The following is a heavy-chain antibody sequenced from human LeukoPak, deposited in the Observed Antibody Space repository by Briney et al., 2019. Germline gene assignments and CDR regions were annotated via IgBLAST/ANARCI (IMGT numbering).Heavy chain of an antibody. CDR2: ISYDGSNK. J-gene: IGHJ6*03. V-gene: IGHV3-30*01. D-gene: IGHD3/OR15-3a*01. Sequence: GRSLRLSCAASGFTFSSYAMHWVHQAPGKGLEGVAVISYDGSNKYYADSVKGRFTISRDNSKNTLYLQMNSLRAEDTAVYYCARDNLVDWGRYYYYYVDVWGKGTTVTVSS. CDR1: GFTFSSYA. CDR3: ARDNLVDWGRYYYYYVDV.